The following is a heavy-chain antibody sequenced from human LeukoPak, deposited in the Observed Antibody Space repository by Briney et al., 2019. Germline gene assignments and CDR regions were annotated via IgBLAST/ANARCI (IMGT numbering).Heavy chain of an antibody. J-gene: IGHJ3*02. D-gene: IGHD2-2*01. Sequence: ASVKVSCKASGYTFTSYGISWVRQAPGQGLEWMGWISAYNGNTNYAQKLQGRVTMTTDTSTSTAYMELSSLRSEDTAVYYCARARYCSSTSCFDAFDIWGQGTMVTVSS. CDR3: ARARYCSSTSCFDAFDI. V-gene: IGHV1-18*01. CDR2: ISAYNGNT. CDR1: GYTFTSYG.